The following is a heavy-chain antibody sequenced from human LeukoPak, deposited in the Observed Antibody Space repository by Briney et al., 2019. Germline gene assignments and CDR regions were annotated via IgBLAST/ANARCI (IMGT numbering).Heavy chain of an antibody. J-gene: IGHJ4*02. Sequence: GGSLRLSCAASGFTFSSYGMHWVRQAPGKGLEWVAVIWYDGSNKNYADSVKGRFTISRDNSKNTLYLQMNSLRPEDTAVYYCAKVRVGTAHFDYWGQGTLVTVSS. D-gene: IGHD2-15*01. CDR2: IWYDGSNK. V-gene: IGHV3-30*02. CDR1: GFTFSSYG. CDR3: AKVRVGTAHFDY.